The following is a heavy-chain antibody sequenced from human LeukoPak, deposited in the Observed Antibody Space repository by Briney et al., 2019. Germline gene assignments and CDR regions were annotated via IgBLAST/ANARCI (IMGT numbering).Heavy chain of an antibody. CDR2: INPNSGGT. V-gene: IGHV1-2*02. J-gene: IGHJ4*02. CDR3: ASSQDTMIVENFYFDY. Sequence: ASVKVSCKASGYTFTGYYMHWVRQAPGQGLEWMGWINPNSGGTNYAQKFQGRVTMTRDTSISTAYMELSRLRSDDTAVYYCASSQDTMIVENFYFDYWGQGTLVTVSS. CDR1: GYTFTGYY. D-gene: IGHD3-22*01.